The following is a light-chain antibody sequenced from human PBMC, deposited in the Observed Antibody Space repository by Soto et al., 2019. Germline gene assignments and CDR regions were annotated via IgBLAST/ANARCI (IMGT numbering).Light chain of an antibody. V-gene: IGLV2-14*01. CDR3: SSYAGRDTVV. CDR2: EVT. CDR1: SSDVGNGYDS. J-gene: IGLJ1*01. Sequence: QSALTQPASVSGSPGQSITISCSGSSSDVGNGYDSVSWYQQHPGKAPKLIIYEVTNRPSGVSSRFSGSKSGNTASLTISGLQAEDEADYYCSSYAGRDTVVFGSGTKVTVL.